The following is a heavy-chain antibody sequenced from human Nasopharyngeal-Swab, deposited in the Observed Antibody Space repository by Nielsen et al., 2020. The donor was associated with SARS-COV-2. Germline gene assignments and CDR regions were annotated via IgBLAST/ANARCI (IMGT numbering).Heavy chain of an antibody. CDR3: ARGGSSSWYYYYYGMDV. CDR2: INHSGST. J-gene: IGHJ6*02. CDR1: GGSFSGYY. Sequence: SETLSLTCAVYGGSFSGYYWSWIRQPPGKGLEWIGEINHSGSTNYNPSLKSRVTISVDTSKNQFFLKLSSVTAADTAVYYCARGGSSSWYYYYYGMDVWGQGTTVTVSS. D-gene: IGHD6-13*01. V-gene: IGHV4-34*01.